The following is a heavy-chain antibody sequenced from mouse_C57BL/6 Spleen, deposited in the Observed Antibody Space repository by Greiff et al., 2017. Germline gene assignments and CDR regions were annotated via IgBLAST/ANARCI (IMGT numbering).Heavy chain of an antibody. D-gene: IGHD1-3*01. CDR3: ARGSHITGRAMDY. J-gene: IGHJ4*01. Sequence: EVQRVESGGGLVKPGGSLKLSCAASGFTFSSYTMSWVRQTPEKRLEWVATISGGGGNTYYPDSVKGRFTISRDNAKNTLYLQMSSLRSEDTALYYCARGSHITGRAMDYWGQGTSVTVSS. CDR1: GFTFSSYT. V-gene: IGHV5-9*01. CDR2: ISGGGGNT.